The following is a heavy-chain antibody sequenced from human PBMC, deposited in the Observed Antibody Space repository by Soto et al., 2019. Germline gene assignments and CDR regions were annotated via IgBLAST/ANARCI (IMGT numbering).Heavy chain of an antibody. V-gene: IGHV3-23*01. D-gene: IGHD4-17*01. J-gene: IGHJ4*02. CDR2: VSPSGENT. Sequence: GGCVRLSCAASGFTFYSYGLSWVRQAPGKGLEWVAVVSPSGENTNYADSVKGRFTISRDNSNNTVNLQMNSLRAEDTAIYFCAKTGFGDYDYWGPGALVTVSS. CDR1: GFTFYSYG. CDR3: AKTGFGDYDY.